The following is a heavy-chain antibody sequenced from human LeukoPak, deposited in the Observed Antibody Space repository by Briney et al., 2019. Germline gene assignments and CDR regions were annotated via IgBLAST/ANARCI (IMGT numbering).Heavy chain of an antibody. J-gene: IGHJ3*02. CDR3: ARDVADATEIDAFDI. CDR2: IYYSGST. CDR1: GGSISSYY. Sequence: PSETLSLTCTVSGGSISSYYWSWIRQPPGKGLEWIGHIYYSGSTNYNPSLKSRVTISVDTSKNQFSLKLSSVTAADTAVYYCARDVADATEIDAFDIWGQGTMVTVSS. V-gene: IGHV4-59*01. D-gene: IGHD4-17*01.